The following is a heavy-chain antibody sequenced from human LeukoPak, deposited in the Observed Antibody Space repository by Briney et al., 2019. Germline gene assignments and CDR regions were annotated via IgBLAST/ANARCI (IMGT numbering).Heavy chain of an antibody. V-gene: IGHV4-39*07. CDR3: AGNNIVVVPAASGSDAFDI. CDR1: GGSISSSSYY. Sequence: SETLSLTCTVSGGSISSSSYYWGWIRQPPGKGLEWIGSIYYSGSTYYNPSLKSRVTISVDKSKNQFSLKLSSVTAADTAVYYCAGNNIVVVPAASGSDAFDIWGQGTMVTVSS. D-gene: IGHD2-2*01. CDR2: IYYSGST. J-gene: IGHJ3*02.